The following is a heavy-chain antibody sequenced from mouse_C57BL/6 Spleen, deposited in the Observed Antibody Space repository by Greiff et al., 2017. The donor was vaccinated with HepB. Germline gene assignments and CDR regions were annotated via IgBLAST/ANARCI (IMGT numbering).Heavy chain of an antibody. CDR2: IYPGDGDT. V-gene: IGHV1-82*01. D-gene: IGHD5-5*01. Sequence: VKLQESGPELVKPGASVKISCKASGYAFSSSWMNWVKQRPGKGLEWIGRIYPGDGDTNYNGKFKGKATLTADKSSSTAYMQLSSLTSEDSAVYFCARMGALPTMDYWGQGTSVTVSS. CDR3: ARMGALPTMDY. J-gene: IGHJ4*01. CDR1: GYAFSSSW.